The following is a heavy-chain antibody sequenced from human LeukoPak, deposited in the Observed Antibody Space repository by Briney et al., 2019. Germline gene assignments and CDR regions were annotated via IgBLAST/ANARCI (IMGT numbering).Heavy chain of an antibody. CDR1: GYTFTGYY. CDR3: AIRGYSYGDAFDI. Sequence: ASVKISCKGSGYTFTGYYMHWVRQAPGQGLEWMGWINPNSGGTNYAQKFQGRVTMTRDTSISTAYMELSRLRSDDTAVYYCAIRGYSYGDAFDIWGQGTMVTVSS. J-gene: IGHJ3*02. D-gene: IGHD5-18*01. CDR2: INPNSGGT. V-gene: IGHV1-2*02.